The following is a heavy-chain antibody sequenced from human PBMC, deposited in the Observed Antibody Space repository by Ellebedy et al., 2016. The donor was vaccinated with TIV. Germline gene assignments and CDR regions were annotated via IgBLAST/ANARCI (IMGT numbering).Heavy chain of an antibody. Sequence: ASVKVSCKASGFTFTSSAMQWVRQARGQRLEWIGWIVVGSGNTNYAQKFQERVTITRDMSTSIAYMELSSLRSEDTAVYYCAAVLHSGSTDDAFDIWGQGTMVTVSS. J-gene: IGHJ3*02. CDR3: AAVLHSGSTDDAFDI. CDR1: GFTFTSSA. CDR2: IVVGSGNT. V-gene: IGHV1-58*02. D-gene: IGHD1-26*01.